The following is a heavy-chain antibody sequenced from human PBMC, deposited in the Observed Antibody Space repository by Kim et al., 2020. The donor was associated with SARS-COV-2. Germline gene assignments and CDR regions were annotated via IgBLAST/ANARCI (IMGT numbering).Heavy chain of an antibody. CDR3: TEGKAKWNFA. V-gene: IGHV3-7*01. J-gene: IGHJ4*02. CDR1: GFTFSSYW. D-gene: IGHD1-7*01. CDR2: IKQDGSEK. Sequence: GGSLRLSCAASGFTFSSYWMSWVRQAPGKGLEWVANIKQDGSEKNYVDSVKGRFTSSRDNAKNSLYLQMNSLRGEDTAVYYCTEGKAKWNFAWGQGTLVTVSS.